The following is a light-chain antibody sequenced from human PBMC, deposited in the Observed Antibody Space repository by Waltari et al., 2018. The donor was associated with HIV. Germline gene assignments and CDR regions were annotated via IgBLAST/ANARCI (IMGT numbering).Light chain of an antibody. CDR1: RYAFHLNKF. Sequence: SALTQPASVSGSPGQSVPISGTGPRYAFHLNKFLSWYQPPPGKAPQLFIFGVNSRPSGISSRFSASKSGDTASLTISGLQSGDEADYYCTTYTAKDSLLIGSGTKLTVL. J-gene: IGLJ6*01. V-gene: IGLV2-14*01. CDR3: TTYTAKDSLL. CDR2: GVN.